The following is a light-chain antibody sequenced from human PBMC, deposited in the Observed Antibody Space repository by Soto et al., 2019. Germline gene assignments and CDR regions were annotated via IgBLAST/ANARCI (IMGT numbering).Light chain of an antibody. Sequence: EIVMTQSPATLSVSPGERATLSCRASQSVSSSHLAWYQQKPGLAPRLLIYGASSRATGIPDRFGGSGSGTDFTLTISRLEPDDFAVYYCQQYSSFPRTFGQGTKVEIK. CDR2: GAS. J-gene: IGKJ1*01. CDR1: QSVSSSH. V-gene: IGKV3-20*01. CDR3: QQYSSFPRT.